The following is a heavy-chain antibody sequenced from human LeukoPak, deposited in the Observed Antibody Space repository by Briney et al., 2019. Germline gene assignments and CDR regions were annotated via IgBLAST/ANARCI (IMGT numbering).Heavy chain of an antibody. CDR3: ARDVRYCSSTSCLYYFDY. V-gene: IGHV4-4*07. CDR1: GGPISSYY. D-gene: IGHD2-2*01. Sequence: SETLSLTCTVSGGPISSYYWSWIRQPAGKGLEWIGRIYTSGSTNYNPSLKSRVTMSVGTSKNQFSLKLSSVTAADTAVYYCARDVRYCSSTSCLYYFDYWGQGTLVTVSS. CDR2: IYTSGST. J-gene: IGHJ4*02.